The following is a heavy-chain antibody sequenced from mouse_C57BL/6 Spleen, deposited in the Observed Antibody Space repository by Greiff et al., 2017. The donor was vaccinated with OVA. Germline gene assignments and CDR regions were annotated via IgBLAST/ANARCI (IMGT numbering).Heavy chain of an antibody. CDR2: IYPRSGNT. V-gene: IGHV1-81*01. D-gene: IGHD2-3*01. J-gene: IGHJ4*01. CDR1: GYTFTSYG. CDR3: ARWLLREYYAMDY. Sequence: QVHVKQSGAELARPGASVKLSCKASGYTFTSYGISWVKQRTGQGLEWIGEIYPRSGNTYYNEKFKGKATLTADKSSSTAYMELRSLTSEDSAVYFCARWLLREYYAMDYWGQGTSVTVSS.